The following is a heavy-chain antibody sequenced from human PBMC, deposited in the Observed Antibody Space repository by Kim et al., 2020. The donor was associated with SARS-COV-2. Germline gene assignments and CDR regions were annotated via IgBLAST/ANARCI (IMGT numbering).Heavy chain of an antibody. CDR2: INTNTGNT. Sequence: ASVKVSCKASGYTFTSYAMNWVRQAPGQGLEWMGWINTNTGNTTYAQGFPGRFVFSLDTSVSTAYLQISSLKAEDTAVYYCASDNDTITIFGVVMIPPSDMDVWGQGTTVTVSS. D-gene: IGHD3-3*01. CDR1: GYTFTSYA. J-gene: IGHJ6*02. V-gene: IGHV7-4-1*02. CDR3: ASDNDTITIFGVVMIPPSDMDV.